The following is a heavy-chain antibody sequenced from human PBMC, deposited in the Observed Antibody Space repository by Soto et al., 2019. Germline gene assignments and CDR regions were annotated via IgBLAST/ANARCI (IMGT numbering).Heavy chain of an antibody. J-gene: IGHJ6*02. CDR2: INHSGST. V-gene: IGHV4-34*01. CDR3: ARGRRYYGSGSYYYYYYGMDV. D-gene: IGHD3-10*01. CDR1: GGSFSGYY. Sequence: SETLSLTCAVYGGSFSGYYWSWIRQPPGKGLEWIGEINHSGSTNYNPSIKSRVTISVDTTTNQSPRKLNSVTAADTAVYYCARGRRYYGSGSYYYYYYGMDVWGQGTTVTVSS.